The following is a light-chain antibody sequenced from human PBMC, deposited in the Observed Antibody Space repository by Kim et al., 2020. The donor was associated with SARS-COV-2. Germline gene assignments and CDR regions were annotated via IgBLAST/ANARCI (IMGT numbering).Light chain of an antibody. CDR2: RNN. CDR1: SSNFVSNY. V-gene: IGLV1-47*01. J-gene: IGLJ3*02. Sequence: RVSIPSSGISSNFVSNYVYWYPQLPGTAPKLLIYRNNQRPSGVPDRFSGSKSGTSASLAISGLRSEDEADYYCAAWDDSLSGPVFGGGTQLTVL. CDR3: AAWDDSLSGPV.